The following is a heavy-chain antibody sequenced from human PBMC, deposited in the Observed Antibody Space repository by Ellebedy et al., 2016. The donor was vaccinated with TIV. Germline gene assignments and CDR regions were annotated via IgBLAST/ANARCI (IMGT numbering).Heavy chain of an antibody. CDR1: GYNLSNYG. J-gene: IGHJ1*01. Sequence: ASVKVSCXASGYNLSNYGISWLRQVPGQGLEWMGWVNTHKGNINYAPKFRGRLTLTIDTSTSTVYMELRSLASDDTAVYFCTRDDRFSGSYYSAYFQYWGQGTLVTVSS. D-gene: IGHD1-26*01. CDR2: VNTHKGNI. CDR3: TRDDRFSGSYYSAYFQY. V-gene: IGHV1-18*01.